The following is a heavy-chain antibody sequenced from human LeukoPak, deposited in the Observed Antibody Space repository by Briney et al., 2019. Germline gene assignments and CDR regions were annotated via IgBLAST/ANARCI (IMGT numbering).Heavy chain of an antibody. CDR3: ARAGGSVVVPAAIVVDV. CDR2: INHSGST. Sequence: KPSETLSLTCAVYGGSFSGYYWSWIRQPPGKGLEWIGEINHSGSTNYNPSLKSRATISVDTSKNQFSLKLSSVTAADTSVYYCARAGGSVVVPAAIVVDVWGKGTTVTVSS. CDR1: GGSFSGYY. V-gene: IGHV4-34*01. J-gene: IGHJ6*04. D-gene: IGHD2-2*01.